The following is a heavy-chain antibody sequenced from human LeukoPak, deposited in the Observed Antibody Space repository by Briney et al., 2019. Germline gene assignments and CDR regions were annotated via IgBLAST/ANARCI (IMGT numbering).Heavy chain of an antibody. Sequence: PGGSLRLSCPVSGFTFSSYAMSWVRQAPGRGLEWVSVISTSGESAYYADSVKGRFTISRDSSKNTLYLQMNSLRAEDTAVYYCAKDRGSGYHYFDYWGQGTLVTVSS. CDR2: ISTSGESA. CDR1: GFTFSSYA. V-gene: IGHV3-23*01. CDR3: AKDRGSGYHYFDY. D-gene: IGHD3-22*01. J-gene: IGHJ4*02.